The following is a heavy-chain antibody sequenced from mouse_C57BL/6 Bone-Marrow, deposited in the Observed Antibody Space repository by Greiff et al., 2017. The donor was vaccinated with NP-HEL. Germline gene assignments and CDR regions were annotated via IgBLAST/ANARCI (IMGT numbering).Heavy chain of an antibody. D-gene: IGHD1-1*01. V-gene: IGHV1-55*01. CDR2: IYPGSGST. CDR1: GYTFTSYW. J-gene: IGHJ4*01. Sequence: VKLQESGAELVKPGASVKMSCKASGYTFTSYWITWVKQRPGQGLEWIGDIYPGSGSTNYNEKFKSKATLTVDTSSSTAYMQLSSLTSEDSAVYYCARRGVYYGSSYESPYAMDYWGQGTSVTVSS. CDR3: ARRGVYYGSSYESPYAMDY.